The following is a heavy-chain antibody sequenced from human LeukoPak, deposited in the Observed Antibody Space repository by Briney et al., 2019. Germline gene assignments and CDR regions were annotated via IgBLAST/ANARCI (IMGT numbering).Heavy chain of an antibody. Sequence: GRSLRLSCAASGFTFSSYGMHWVRQAPGKGLEWVAVISYDGSNKYYADSVKGRFTISRDNSKNTLYLQMNSLRAEDTAVYYCAKDALIAVAGFFDYWGQGTLVTVSS. CDR1: GFTFSSYG. CDR3: AKDALIAVAGFFDY. J-gene: IGHJ4*02. V-gene: IGHV3-30*18. CDR2: ISYDGSNK. D-gene: IGHD6-19*01.